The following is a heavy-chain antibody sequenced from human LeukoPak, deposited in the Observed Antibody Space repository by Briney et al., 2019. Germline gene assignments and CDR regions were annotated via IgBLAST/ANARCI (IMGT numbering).Heavy chain of an antibody. CDR2: TNRRGDIT. CDR1: GYTFGDYG. D-gene: IGHD2-15*01. CDR3: ARATQYCSGGSCYDTRFDP. Sequence: GGSLRLSCGASGYTFGDYGMSWVRQVPGKGLEWVSGTNRRGDITGYADFVKGRFTISRDNAKNSLYLQMNSLRAEDTAVYYCARATQYCSGGSCYDTRFDPWGQGTLVTVSS. V-gene: IGHV3-20*04. J-gene: IGHJ5*02.